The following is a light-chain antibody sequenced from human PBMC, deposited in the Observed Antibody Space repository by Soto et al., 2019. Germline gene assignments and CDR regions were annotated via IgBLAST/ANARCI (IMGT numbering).Light chain of an antibody. Sequence: EIVLTQSPATLPLSPGERATLSCRASQSVSSYLAWYQQKPGQAPRLPIYDASNRATGIPARFSGGGSGTNFTLTISSLEPEDFAVYYCQQRSNWPPVTFGGGTKVEIK. V-gene: IGKV3-11*01. CDR3: QQRSNWPPVT. J-gene: IGKJ4*01. CDR2: DAS. CDR1: QSVSSY.